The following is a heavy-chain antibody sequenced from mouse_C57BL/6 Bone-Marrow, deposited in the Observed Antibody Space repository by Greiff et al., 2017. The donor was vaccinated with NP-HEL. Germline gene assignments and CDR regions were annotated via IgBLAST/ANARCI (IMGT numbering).Heavy chain of an antibody. CDR3: LDGYYGY. CDR1: GYSFTSYY. J-gene: IGHJ2*01. Sequence: QVQLQQSGPELVKPGASVKISCKASGYSFTSYYIHWVKQRPGQGLEWIGWLYPGSGNTKYNEKFKGKATLTADTSSSTAYMQLSSLTSEDSAVYYCLDGYYGYWGQGTTLTVSS. CDR2: LYPGSGNT. D-gene: IGHD2-3*01. V-gene: IGHV1-66*01.